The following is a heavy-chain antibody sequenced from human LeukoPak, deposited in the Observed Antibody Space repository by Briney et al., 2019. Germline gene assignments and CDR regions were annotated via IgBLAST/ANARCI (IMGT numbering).Heavy chain of an antibody. J-gene: IGHJ3*02. CDR1: GFTFSSYA. D-gene: IGHD5-12*01. V-gene: IGHV3-23*01. Sequence: PGGSLRLSCAASGFTFSSYAMSWVRQAPGKGPEWVSAISGSGGSTYYADSVEGRFTISRDNAKNSLYLQMNSLRGEDTAVYYCARDQRAIGGYDSEEAFDIWGQGTMVTVSS. CDR2: ISGSGGST. CDR3: ARDQRAIGGYDSEEAFDI.